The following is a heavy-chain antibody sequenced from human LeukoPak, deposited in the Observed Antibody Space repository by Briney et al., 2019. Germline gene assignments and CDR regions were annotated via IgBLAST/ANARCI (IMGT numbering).Heavy chain of an antibody. Sequence: ASVKVSCKTSGYTFTDYYIHWVRQAPGQGLEWMGWINPNSGETTSAQKFQGRVTMTGDTSISTAYMELSRVTSDDTAVYYCARDRDYSNTERGFDYWGRGTLVTVSS. CDR3: ARDRDYSNTERGFDY. D-gene: IGHD4-11*01. CDR2: INPNSGET. CDR1: GYTFTDYY. J-gene: IGHJ4*02. V-gene: IGHV1-2*02.